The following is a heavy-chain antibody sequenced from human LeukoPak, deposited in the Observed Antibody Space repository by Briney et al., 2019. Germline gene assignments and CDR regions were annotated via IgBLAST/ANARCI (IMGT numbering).Heavy chain of an antibody. D-gene: IGHD2-21*01. CDR3: AKFASLESNGDY. Sequence: RGSLRLSCAVSGFTFSNYAMSWVRQAPGKGLEWVSGISGSGGSTYYADSVKDRFTISRDNSKSTLYLHMNSLRDDDTAVYYCAKFASLESNGDYWGQRIRVTFSS. J-gene: IGHJ4*02. CDR2: ISGSGGST. V-gene: IGHV3-23*01. CDR1: GFTFSNYA.